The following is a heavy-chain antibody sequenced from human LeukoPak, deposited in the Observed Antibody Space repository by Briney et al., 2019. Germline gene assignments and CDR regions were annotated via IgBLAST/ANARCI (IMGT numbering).Heavy chain of an antibody. CDR3: ARGPAYYYDSSGYY. CDR1: GGSFSGYY. D-gene: IGHD3-22*01. CDR2: INHSGST. Sequence: SETLSLTCAVYGGSFSGYYWSWMRQPPGKGLEWIGEINHSGSTNYNPSLKSRVTISVDTSKNQFSLKLSSVTAADTAVYYCARGPAYYYDSSGYYWGQGILVPVSS. V-gene: IGHV4-34*01. J-gene: IGHJ4*02.